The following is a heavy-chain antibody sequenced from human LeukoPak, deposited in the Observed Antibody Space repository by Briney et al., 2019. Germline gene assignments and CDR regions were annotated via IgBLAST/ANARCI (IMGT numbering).Heavy chain of an antibody. V-gene: IGHV3-23*01. CDR1: GFTFSSYA. J-gene: IGHJ6*02. D-gene: IGHD3-9*01. CDR3: AKPRGTTGTPPYYYYYGMDV. CDR2: ISGSGGST. Sequence: GGSLRLSCAASGFTFSSYAMSWVRQAPGKGLEWVSAISGSGGSTYYADSVKGRFTISRDNSKNTLYLQMNSLRAEDTAVYYCAKPRGTTGTPPYYYYYGMDVWGQGTTVTVSS.